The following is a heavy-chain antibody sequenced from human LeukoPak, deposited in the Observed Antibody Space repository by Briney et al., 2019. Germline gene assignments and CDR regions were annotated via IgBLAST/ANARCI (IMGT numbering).Heavy chain of an antibody. J-gene: IGHJ5*02. CDR1: GYSFTSYW. CDR2: IYPGDSDT. CDR3: ARQGGGYYDSSGYYNH. Sequence: GESLMISCKGSGYSFTSYWIGWVRQMPGKGLEWMGIIYPGDSDTRYSPSFQGQVTISADKSISTAYLQWSSLKASDTAMYYCARQGGGYYDSSGYYNHWGQGTLVTVSS. V-gene: IGHV5-51*01. D-gene: IGHD3-22*01.